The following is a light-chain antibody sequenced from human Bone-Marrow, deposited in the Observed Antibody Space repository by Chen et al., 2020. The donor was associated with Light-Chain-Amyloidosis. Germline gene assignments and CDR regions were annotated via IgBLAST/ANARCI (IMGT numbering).Light chain of an antibody. Sequence: EIVLTQSPAPLSLSPGERATLSCRASQSVSSYLAWYQQKPGQAPRLLIYDASNRATGIPARFSGSGSGTDFTLTISSLEPEDFAVYYCQQRSTLFGGGTKVEIK. CDR1: QSVSSY. J-gene: IGKJ4*01. CDR3: QQRSTL. V-gene: IGKV3-11*01. CDR2: DAS.